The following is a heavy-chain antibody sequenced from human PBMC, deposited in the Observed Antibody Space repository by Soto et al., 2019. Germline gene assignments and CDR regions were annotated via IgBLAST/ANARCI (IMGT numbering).Heavy chain of an antibody. J-gene: IGHJ6*01. CDR1: VGTLSSYA. V-gene: IGHV1-69*13. CDR3: AGQRKGEIVRPVYANSRVYYCGRDF. D-gene: IGHD2-8*01. Sequence: SVKVSCKASVGTLSSYAISWVRQAPGQGLEWMGGIIPIFGTANYAQKFQGRGAIAADESTSPADMVLSSLRSEGTAVYGGAGQRKGEIVRPVYANSRVYYCGRDFLGKGTTGTVSS. CDR2: IIPIFGTA.